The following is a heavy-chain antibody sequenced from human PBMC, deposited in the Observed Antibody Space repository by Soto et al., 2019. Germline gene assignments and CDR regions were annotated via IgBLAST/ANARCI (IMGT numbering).Heavy chain of an antibody. CDR2: ISAYNGNT. CDR3: ARDVGVEKYYYYYYMDV. CDR1: GYTFTSYG. V-gene: IGHV1-18*01. D-gene: IGHD2-15*01. Sequence: VQLVQSGAEVKKPGASVKVSCKASGYTFTSYGISWVRQAPGQGLSWMGWISAYNGNTNYAQKLQGRVTMTTDTYTSTAYMELRSLRSDDTAVYYCARDVGVEKYYYYYYMDVWGKGTTVTVSS. J-gene: IGHJ6*03.